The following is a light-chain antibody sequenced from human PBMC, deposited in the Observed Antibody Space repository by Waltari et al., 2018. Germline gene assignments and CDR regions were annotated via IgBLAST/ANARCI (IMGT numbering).Light chain of an antibody. J-gene: IGKJ4*01. CDR1: QGISNY. Sequence: DIQMPQSPSSLSASVGDRVRITCRASQGISNYLAWYQEKPGKIPKLLIYGVSSLQSGVPSRFSGSGSGTVFTLTISSLQPEDVATYYCQNYDSVPLTFGGGTKVEIK. CDR3: QNYDSVPLT. CDR2: GVS. V-gene: IGKV1-27*01.